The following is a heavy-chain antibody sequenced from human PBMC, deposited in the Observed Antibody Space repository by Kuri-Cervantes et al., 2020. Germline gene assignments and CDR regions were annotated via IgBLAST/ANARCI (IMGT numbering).Heavy chain of an antibody. J-gene: IGHJ6*02. D-gene: IGHD1-1*01. CDR2: IWYDGSNK. CDR3: ARVSGYILRAYGMDV. Sequence: GESLKISCAASGFTFSSYGMHWVRQAPGKGLEWVAVIWYDGSNKYYADSVKGRFTISRDNSKNTLYLQMNSLRAEDTAVYYCARVSGYILRAYGMDVWGQGTTVTVSS. CDR1: GFTFSSYG. V-gene: IGHV3-33*01.